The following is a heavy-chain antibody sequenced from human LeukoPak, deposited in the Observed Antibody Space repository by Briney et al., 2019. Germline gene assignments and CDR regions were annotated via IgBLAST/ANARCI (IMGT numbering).Heavy chain of an antibody. CDR2: IPYDEINK. Sequence: PGGSLRLSCAASGFTFSSYGMHWVRHAPGKGLGWVALIPYDEINKYYGDSVKGRCTIYRDNSNNTLYAQMNSLRAEEAAVYYGAKEVSRTYYDILTGYFDYWVQGTLVTVSS. CDR3: AKEVSRTYYDILTGYFDY. D-gene: IGHD3-9*01. J-gene: IGHJ4*02. CDR1: GFTFSSYG. V-gene: IGHV3-30*18.